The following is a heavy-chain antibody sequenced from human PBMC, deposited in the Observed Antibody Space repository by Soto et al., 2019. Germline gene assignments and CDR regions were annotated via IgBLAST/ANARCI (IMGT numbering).Heavy chain of an antibody. V-gene: IGHV3-23*01. CDR3: AKDWGYYYYYGMDV. D-gene: IGHD3-16*01. J-gene: IGHJ6*02. Sequence: EVQLLESGGGLVQPGGSLRLSCAASGFTFSSYAMSWVRQAPGKGLEWVSAISGSGGSTYYADSVKGRFTISRDNTKNTLYLQMNSLRAEDTAVYYCAKDWGYYYYYGMDVWGQGTTVTVSS. CDR1: GFTFSSYA. CDR2: ISGSGGST.